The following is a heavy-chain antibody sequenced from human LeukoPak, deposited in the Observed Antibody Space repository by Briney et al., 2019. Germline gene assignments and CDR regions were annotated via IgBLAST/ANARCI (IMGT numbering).Heavy chain of an antibody. V-gene: IGHV3-30*02. CDR1: GFTFSSYG. CDR2: IRYDGSNK. J-gene: IGHJ4*02. CDR3: AKQCGWGSTVGSDY. Sequence: PGGSLRLSCAASGFTFSSYGMHWVRQAPGKGLEWVAFIRYDGSNKYYADSVKGRFTISRDNSKNTLYLQMNSLRAEDTAVYYCAKQCGWGSTVGSDYWGQGTLVTVSS. D-gene: IGHD2-15*01.